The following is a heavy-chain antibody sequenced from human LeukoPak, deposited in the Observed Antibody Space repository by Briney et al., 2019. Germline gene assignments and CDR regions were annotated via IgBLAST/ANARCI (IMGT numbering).Heavy chain of an antibody. D-gene: IGHD6-19*01. CDR1: GFTFNTYS. CDR3: ARDRSSGWPNNWFDP. V-gene: IGHV3-48*02. Sequence: PGGPLRLSCAASGFTFNTYSMNWVRQAPGKGLEWVSYISSSSNAIYYADSVEGRFTISRDNAKNSLYLQMNSLRDEDTAVYYCARDRSSGWPNNWFDPWGQGTLVTVSS. J-gene: IGHJ5*02. CDR2: ISSSSNAI.